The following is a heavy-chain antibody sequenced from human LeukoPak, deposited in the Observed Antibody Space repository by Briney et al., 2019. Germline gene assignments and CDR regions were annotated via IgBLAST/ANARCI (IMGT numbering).Heavy chain of an antibody. CDR2: IYYSGST. Sequence: SETLSLTCTVSGGSISSSSYYWGWIRQPPGKGLEWIGSIYYSGSTYYNPSLKSRVTISVDTSKNQFSLKLSSVTAADTAVYYCASGRLQPNYYYYYYMDVWGKGTTVTVSS. CDR1: GGSISSSSYY. D-gene: IGHD4-11*01. V-gene: IGHV4-39*07. J-gene: IGHJ6*03. CDR3: ASGRLQPNYYYYYYMDV.